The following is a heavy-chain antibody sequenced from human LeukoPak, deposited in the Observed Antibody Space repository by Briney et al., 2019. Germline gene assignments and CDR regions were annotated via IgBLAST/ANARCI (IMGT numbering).Heavy chain of an antibody. Sequence: PGGSLRHSCAASGFTLCSYRMHWVRPAPGKGLVWVSLINIVGSITNYAGSRRGAFTTSRDNAKNTLYLQMNSLRAENTAVYYCARALWVTTSTYWGQGTRVTVSS. CDR2: INIVGSIT. J-gene: IGHJ4*02. CDR3: ARALWVTTSTY. D-gene: IGHD4-11*01. CDR1: GFTLCSYR. V-gene: IGHV3-74*01.